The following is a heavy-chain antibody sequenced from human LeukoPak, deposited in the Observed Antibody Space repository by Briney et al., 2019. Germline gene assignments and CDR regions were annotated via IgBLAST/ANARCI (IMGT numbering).Heavy chain of an antibody. V-gene: IGHV4-59*08. Sequence: SETLSLTCTVSGGSISSYYWSWIRQPPGKGLEWIGYFYYSGSTNYNPSLKSRVTISVDTSKNQFSLKLSSVTAADTAVYYCARQGGGFWYFDLWGRGTLVTVSS. CDR1: GGSISSYY. D-gene: IGHD6-25*01. J-gene: IGHJ2*01. CDR2: FYYSGST. CDR3: ARQGGGFWYFDL.